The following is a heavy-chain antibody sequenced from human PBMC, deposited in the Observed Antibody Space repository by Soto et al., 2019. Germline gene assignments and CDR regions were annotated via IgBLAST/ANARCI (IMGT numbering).Heavy chain of an antibody. D-gene: IGHD5-18*01. J-gene: IGHJ4*02. Sequence: PSETLSLTCAVYGGSFSGYYWSWIRQPPGKGLEWIGEINHSGSTNYNPSLKSRVTISVDTSKNQFSLKLSSVTAADTAVYYCAREGRRGYSYGLGGYFDYWGQGTLVTVS. V-gene: IGHV4-34*01. CDR2: INHSGST. CDR3: AREGRRGYSYGLGGYFDY. CDR1: GGSFSGYY.